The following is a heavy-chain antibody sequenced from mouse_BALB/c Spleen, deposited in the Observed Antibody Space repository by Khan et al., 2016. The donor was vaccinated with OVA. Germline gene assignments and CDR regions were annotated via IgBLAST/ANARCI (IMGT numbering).Heavy chain of an antibody. D-gene: IGHD1-1*01. V-gene: IGHV1-9*01. Sequence: QIQLVQSGAELMKPGASVKISCKATGYTFSSYWIGWVKQRPGHGLEWIGEILPGSGRNNYNEKFKGKATFTADTSTNTAYMQLSSLTSEDSAVYYCARGNDYVSSSWFGYWGQGTLVTVSA. CDR3: ARGNDYVSSSWFGY. J-gene: IGHJ3*01. CDR2: ILPGSGRN. CDR1: GYTFSSYW.